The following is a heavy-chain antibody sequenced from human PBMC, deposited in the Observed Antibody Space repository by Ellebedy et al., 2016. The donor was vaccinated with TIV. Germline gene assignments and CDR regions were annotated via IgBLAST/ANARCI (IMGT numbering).Heavy chain of an antibody. D-gene: IGHD3-10*01. CDR1: GFTFSDHY. Sequence: GGSLRLXCAASGFTFSDHYMDWVRQAPRKGLEWVGRTRNKAKSYTTEYAASVKGRFTISRDDSRNSIYLQMNSLETEDTAVYYCARGGSGSYNYFYGLDVWGQGTTVTVSS. CDR3: ARGGSGSYNYFYGLDV. J-gene: IGHJ6*02. CDR2: TRNKAKSYTT. V-gene: IGHV3-72*01.